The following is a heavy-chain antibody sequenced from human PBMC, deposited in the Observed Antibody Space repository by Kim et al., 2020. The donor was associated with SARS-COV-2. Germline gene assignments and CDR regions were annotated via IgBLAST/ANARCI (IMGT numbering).Heavy chain of an antibody. V-gene: IGHV3-23*01. J-gene: IGHJ4*02. D-gene: IGHD3-10*01. CDR3: ANDEFIKGGFDF. Sequence: GGSLRLSCAASGFTFSSSAMSWVRQAPGKGLEWVSAISGSGGSTYYADSVKGRFTITRDNSKNTLSPQMHSLRAEDTAVYYCANDEFIKGGFDFWGQGTLVTVSS. CDR1: GFTFSSSA. CDR2: ISGSGGST.